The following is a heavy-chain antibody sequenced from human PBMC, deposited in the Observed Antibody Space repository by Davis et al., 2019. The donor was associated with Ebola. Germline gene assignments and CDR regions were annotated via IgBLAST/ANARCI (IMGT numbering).Heavy chain of an antibody. V-gene: IGHV4-59*08. D-gene: IGHD3-22*01. Sequence: PSETLSLTCTVSGGSISSYYWSWIRQPPGKGLEWIGYIYHSGSTNYNPSLKSRVTISVDTSKNQFSLKLSSVTAADTAVYYCARSNYDSSGYYSYFDYWGQGTLVTVSS. CDR2: IYHSGST. CDR1: GGSISSYY. J-gene: IGHJ4*02. CDR3: ARSNYDSSGYYSYFDY.